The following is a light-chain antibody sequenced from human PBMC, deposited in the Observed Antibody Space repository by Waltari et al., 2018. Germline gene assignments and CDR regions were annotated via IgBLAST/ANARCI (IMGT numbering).Light chain of an antibody. Sequence: QSVLTQPPSVSAAPGQHVTIPCSGGRSNIGGNHSVSWYQKFPGTAPKLFLFDNDRRPSGIPDRFSGSKSGTSATLAITGLQTGDEADYFCGTWDTSLGAVVFGGGTKLTVL. J-gene: IGLJ2*01. CDR1: RSNIGGNHS. CDR2: DND. CDR3: GTWDTSLGAVV. V-gene: IGLV1-51*01.